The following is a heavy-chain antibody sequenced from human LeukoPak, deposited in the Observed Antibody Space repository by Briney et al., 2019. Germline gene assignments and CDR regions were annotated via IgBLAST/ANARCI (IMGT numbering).Heavy chain of an antibody. CDR3: VKDGGYHGSGSSCYFDY. J-gene: IGHJ4*02. V-gene: IGHV3-23*01. CDR1: GFTFSRYA. CDR2: ISGSGDTT. Sequence: GGSLRLSCAASGFTFSRYAMSWVRRAPGKGLEWVSVISGSGDTTYYAGSVKGRFTISRDNSKNTLYLQMSSLRAEDTAVYYCVKDGGYHGSGSSCYFDYWGQGTLVTVSS. D-gene: IGHD3-10*01.